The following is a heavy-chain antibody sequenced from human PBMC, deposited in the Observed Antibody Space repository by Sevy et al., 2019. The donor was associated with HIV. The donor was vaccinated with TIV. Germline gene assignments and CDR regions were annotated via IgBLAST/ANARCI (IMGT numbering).Heavy chain of an antibody. CDR2: ISYDGSNK. V-gene: IGHV3-30*18. D-gene: IGHD2-15*01. CDR1: GFTFSSYG. CDR3: AKDRSTIVVVVAASWGMDV. J-gene: IGHJ6*02. Sequence: GGSLRLSCAASGFTFSSYGMHWVRQAPGKGLEWVAVISYDGSNKYHADSVKGRFTISRDNSKNTLYLQMNSLRAEDTAVYYCAKDRSTIVVVVAASWGMDVWGQGTTVTVSS.